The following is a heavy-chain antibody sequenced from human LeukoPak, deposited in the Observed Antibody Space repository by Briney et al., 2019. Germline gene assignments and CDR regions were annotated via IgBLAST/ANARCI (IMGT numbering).Heavy chain of an antibody. V-gene: IGHV4-59*08. Sequence: PSETLSLTCTVSGGSISSYYWSWIRQPPGKGLEWIGYIYYSGSTYYNPSLKSRVTISVDTSKNQFSLKLSSVTAADTAVYYCARHDSSGHPPDYWGQGTLVTVSS. CDR1: GGSISSYY. J-gene: IGHJ4*02. CDR3: ARHDSSGHPPDY. D-gene: IGHD3-22*01. CDR2: IYYSGST.